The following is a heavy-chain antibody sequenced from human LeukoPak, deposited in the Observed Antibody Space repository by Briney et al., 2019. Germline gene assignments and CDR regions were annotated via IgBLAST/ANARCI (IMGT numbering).Heavy chain of an antibody. CDR3: ARLGGYHDPPDY. CDR2: IHHSGST. Sequence: SETLSLTCTVSGGSISSPTYYWAWIRQPPGQELEWIKTIHHSGSTYDNPSLKSRFTMSVDTSKNQFFLNLSSMTAADTAVYYCARLGGYHDPPDYWGQGTLVTVSS. CDR1: GGSISSPTYY. D-gene: IGHD3-16*02. V-gene: IGHV4-39*01. J-gene: IGHJ4*02.